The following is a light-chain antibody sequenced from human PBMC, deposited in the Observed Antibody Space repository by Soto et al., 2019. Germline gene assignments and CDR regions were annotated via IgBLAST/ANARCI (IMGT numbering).Light chain of an antibody. CDR2: DVS. CDR1: SSDVGGYNY. CDR3: SSYTSSSPVV. Sequence: QSALTKPASVSGSHGQSITISCTGTSSDVGGYNYVSWYQQHAGKAPKIMIYDVSNRHSGVSNRFSGSKSGNTASLTISCLQAEDEADYYCSSYTSSSPVVFGGGTQLTVL. V-gene: IGLV2-14*01. J-gene: IGLJ2*01.